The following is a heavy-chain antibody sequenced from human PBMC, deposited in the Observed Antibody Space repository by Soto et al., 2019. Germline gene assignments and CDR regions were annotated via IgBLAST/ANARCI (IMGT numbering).Heavy chain of an antibody. CDR2: INSDGSRT. CDR1: GFTFSSYW. J-gene: IGHJ4*02. D-gene: IGHD3-22*01. V-gene: IGHV3-74*01. CDR3: ARGDGDYYDGNGYLGRH. Sequence: EVQLVESGGGIVQPGGSLRLSCAASGFTFSSYWMHWVRQAPGKGLVWVSRINSDGSRTSYADSAKGRFTISRDNAKNAVYLQRNSLRAEDTAVYYCARGDGDYYDGNGYLGRHWGQGTLVTVSS.